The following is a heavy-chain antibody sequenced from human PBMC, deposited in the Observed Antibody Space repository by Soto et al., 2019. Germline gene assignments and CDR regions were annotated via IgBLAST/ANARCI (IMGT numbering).Heavy chain of an antibody. CDR2: IYYSGST. J-gene: IGHJ4*02. Sequence: QVQLQESGPGLVKPSETLSLTCTVSGGSISSYYWSWIRQPPGKGLEWIGYIYYSGSTNYNPSLKSRVTISVDTSKNQFPLKLSSVTAADTAVYYCARLPDYWGQGTLVTVSS. V-gene: IGHV4-59*01. CDR1: GGSISSYY. CDR3: ARLPDY.